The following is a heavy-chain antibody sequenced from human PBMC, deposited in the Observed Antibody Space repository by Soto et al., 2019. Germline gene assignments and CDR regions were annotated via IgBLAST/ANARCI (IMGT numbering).Heavy chain of an antibody. CDR2: IYHSGSS. CDR1: GGSIRGSNYF. D-gene: IGHD3-16*01. CDR3: SSRLAHMITFGGDSDTDMDV. J-gene: IGHJ6*02. Sequence: QLQLQESGPGLVKPSEALSLTCTVSGGSIRGSNYFWGWVRQAPGKGLEWIASIYHSGSSYYNPSLKSRVTMSVDTSKMQVSVKLSSVTAADTAGYYFSSRLAHMITFGGDSDTDMDVWGQGTTVTVSS. V-gene: IGHV4-39*01.